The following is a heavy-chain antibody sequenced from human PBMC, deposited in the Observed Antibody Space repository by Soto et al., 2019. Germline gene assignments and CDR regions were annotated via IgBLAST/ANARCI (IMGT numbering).Heavy chain of an antibody. D-gene: IGHD6-13*01. V-gene: IGHV1-3*01. J-gene: IGHJ3*02. CDR1: GYSFSGYA. CDR2: INVGKGYT. Sequence: ASVKVSCKASGYSFSGYAMHWVRQAPGRSLEWMGWINVGKGYTKYSQKFQDRVTITRDTSATTAYMELSSLSSEDTAIYYCASPRRSSSSLLDGFDIWGQGTMVTVSS. CDR3: ASPRRSSSSLLDGFDI.